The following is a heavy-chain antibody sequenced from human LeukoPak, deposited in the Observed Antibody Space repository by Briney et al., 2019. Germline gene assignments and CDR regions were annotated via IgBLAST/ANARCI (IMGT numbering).Heavy chain of an antibody. CDR2: INPNSGGT. CDR3: ARVHNYGDPFAVEAFDI. J-gene: IGHJ3*02. V-gene: IGHV1-2*02. CDR1: GYTFTGYY. D-gene: IGHD4-17*01. Sequence: EASVKVSCKASGYTFTGYYMHWVRQAPGQGLEWMGWINPNSGGTNYAQKFQGRVTMTRDTSISTAYMELSRLRSDDTAVYYCARVHNYGDPFAVEAFDIWGQGTMVTVSS.